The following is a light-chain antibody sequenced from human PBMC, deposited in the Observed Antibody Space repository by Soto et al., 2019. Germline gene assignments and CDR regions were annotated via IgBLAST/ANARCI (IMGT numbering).Light chain of an antibody. Sequence: AIQLTQSPSSLSASVGDRVTITCRASQGISSALAWYQQKPGKAPKLLIYDASSLESGVPSRFSGSGSGTDFTLTISSLQTEDFATYYCQQFNSYPIFTFGPGTKVDIK. CDR3: QQFNSYPIFT. J-gene: IGKJ3*01. CDR2: DAS. CDR1: QGISSA. V-gene: IGKV1-13*02.